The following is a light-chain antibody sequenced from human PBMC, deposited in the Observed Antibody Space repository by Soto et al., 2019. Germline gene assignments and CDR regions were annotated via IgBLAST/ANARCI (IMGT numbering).Light chain of an antibody. CDR1: SGHSNFA. J-gene: IGLJ2*01. Sequence: QLVLTQSPSASASLGASVKLTCTLSSGHSNFAIAWLQQQPDRGPRYLMKVNTDGSHDKGDGIPDRFSGSTSGAGRYLTISSLQSEDEADYYCQTWGTGTHVVFGGGTKLTVL. V-gene: IGLV4-69*01. CDR3: QTWGTGTHVV. CDR2: VNTDGSH.